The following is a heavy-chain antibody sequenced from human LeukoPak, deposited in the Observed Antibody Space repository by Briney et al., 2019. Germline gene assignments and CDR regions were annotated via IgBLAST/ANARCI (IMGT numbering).Heavy chain of an antibody. CDR2: INPSGGNT. CDR3: ARDPGSIVGATIQDYYYGMDV. J-gene: IGHJ6*02. D-gene: IGHD1-26*01. Sequence: GASVKVSCKASGYTFTSYYMHWVRQAPGQGLEWMGIINPSGGNTSYAQKFQGRVTMTRDTSTSTVYMELSSLRSEDTAVYYCARDPGSIVGATIQDYYYGMDVWGQGTTVTVSS. V-gene: IGHV1-46*01. CDR1: GYTFTSYY.